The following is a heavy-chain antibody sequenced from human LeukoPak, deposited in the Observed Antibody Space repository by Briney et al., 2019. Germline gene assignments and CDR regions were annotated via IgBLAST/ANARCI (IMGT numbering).Heavy chain of an antibody. Sequence: GGSLRLSCAASGFTFSSFWMSWVRQASGKGREWVANVKRDGSEKYYVDSLKGRFTISRDNAKNSLYLEMNSLTVEDTAVYYCAKYDVWSGFSYDCWGQGTLVTVSS. CDR3: AKYDVWSGFSYDC. D-gene: IGHD3-3*01. J-gene: IGHJ4*02. V-gene: IGHV3-7*01. CDR1: GFTFSSFW. CDR2: VKRDGSEK.